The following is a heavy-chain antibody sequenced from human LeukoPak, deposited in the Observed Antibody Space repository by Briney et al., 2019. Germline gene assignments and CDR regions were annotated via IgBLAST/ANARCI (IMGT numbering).Heavy chain of an antibody. J-gene: IGHJ4*02. CDR1: GFTFSDYY. V-gene: IGHV3-11*01. CDR2: ISSSGSTI. CDR3: ARTENYDFWSGYYFDY. D-gene: IGHD3-3*01. Sequence: GGSLRLSCAASGFTFSDYYMSWIRQAPGKGLEWVSYISSSGSTIYYADSVKGRFTISRDNAKNSLYLQMNSLRAEDTAVYYCARTENYDFWSGYYFDYWGQGTLVTVSS.